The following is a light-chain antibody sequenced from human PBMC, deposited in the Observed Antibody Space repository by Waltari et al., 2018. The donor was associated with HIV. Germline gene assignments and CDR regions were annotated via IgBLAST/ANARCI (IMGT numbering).Light chain of an antibody. CDR1: GSNY. CDR3: ASWDDNLNSWV. Sequence: GSNYVYWYQDLPGTAPKLLIYKNNQRSSGVPDRFSGSKSDTSASLAISGLRSEDEADYYCASWDDNLNSWVFGGGTKLTVL. V-gene: IGLV1-47*01. J-gene: IGLJ3*02. CDR2: KNN.